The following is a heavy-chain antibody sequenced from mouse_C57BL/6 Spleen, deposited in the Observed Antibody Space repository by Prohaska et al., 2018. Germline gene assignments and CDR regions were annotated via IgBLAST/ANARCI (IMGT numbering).Heavy chain of an antibody. CDR1: GFIFNTYA. J-gene: IGHJ2*01. CDR2: IRSKSSNYAT. D-gene: IGHD2-1*01. Sequence: EVQLVESGGGLVQPKGSLKLSCAASGFIFNTYAMHWVRQAPGKGLEWVARIRSKSSNYATYYADSVKDRFTISRDDSQSMLYLQMNNLKTEDTAMYYCVRGGQKREIGYGNLLDYWGQGTTLTVSS. CDR3: VRGGQKREIGYGNLLDY. V-gene: IGHV10-3*01.